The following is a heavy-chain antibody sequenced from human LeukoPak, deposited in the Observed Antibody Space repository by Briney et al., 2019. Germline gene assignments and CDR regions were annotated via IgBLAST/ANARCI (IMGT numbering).Heavy chain of an antibody. CDR1: GYSISSGYY. D-gene: IGHD2-15*01. J-gene: IGHJ5*02. V-gene: IGHV4-38-2*02. CDR2: IYHSGST. Sequence: SETLSLTCTVSGYSISSGYYWGWIRQPPGKGLEWIGSIYHSGSTYYNPSLKSRVTISVDTSKNQFSLKLSSVTAADTAVYYCARDNIVVVVAARRDRWFDPWGQGTLVTVSS. CDR3: ARDNIVVVVAARRDRWFDP.